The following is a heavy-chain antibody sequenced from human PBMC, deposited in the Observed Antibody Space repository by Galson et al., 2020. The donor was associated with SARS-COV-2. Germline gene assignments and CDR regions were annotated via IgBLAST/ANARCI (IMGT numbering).Heavy chain of an antibody. Sequence: GGFLRLSCAASGFTFSSYGMHWVRQAPGKGLEWVAVISYDGSNKYYADSVKGRFTISRDNSKNTLYLQMNSLRAEDTAVYYCASGYCSGGSCYSQDWYFDLWGRGTLVTVSS. V-gene: IGHV3-30*03. D-gene: IGHD2-15*01. CDR1: GFTFSSYG. CDR2: ISYDGSNK. J-gene: IGHJ2*01. CDR3: ASGYCSGGSCYSQDWYFDL.